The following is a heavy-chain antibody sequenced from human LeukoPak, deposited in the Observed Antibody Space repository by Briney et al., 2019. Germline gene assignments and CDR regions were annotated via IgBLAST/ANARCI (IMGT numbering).Heavy chain of an antibody. Sequence: GGSLRLSCAASGFTFNNYAMSWVRQAPGKGLEWVSGISRSGDTYYADSVKGRFTISRDNSKNTLYLQMNSLRGEDTALYYCAKLPTKYSSNFDYWGQGTLVTVSS. D-gene: IGHD6-13*01. J-gene: IGHJ4*02. CDR2: ISRSGDT. CDR3: AKLPTKYSSNFDY. CDR1: GFTFNNYA. V-gene: IGHV3-23*01.